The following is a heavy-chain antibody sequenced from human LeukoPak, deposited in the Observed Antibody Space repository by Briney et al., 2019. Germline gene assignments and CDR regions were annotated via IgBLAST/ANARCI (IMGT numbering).Heavy chain of an antibody. D-gene: IGHD6-13*01. V-gene: IGHV4-34*01. CDR2: INHSGST. J-gene: IGHJ4*02. CDR1: GGSFSGYY. Sequence: PSETLSLTCAVYGGSFSGYYWSWIRQPPGKGLEWIGEINHSGSTNYNPSLKSRVTISVDTSKNQFSLKLSSVTAADTAVYYCAGGIAAAGSNDYWGQGTLVTVSS. CDR3: AGGIAAAGSNDY.